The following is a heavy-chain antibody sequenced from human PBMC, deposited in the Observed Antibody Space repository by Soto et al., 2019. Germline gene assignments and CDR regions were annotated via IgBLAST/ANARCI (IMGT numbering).Heavy chain of an antibody. CDR1: GFTFSSYG. V-gene: IGHV3-30*18. CDR2: ISYDGSNK. D-gene: IGHD2-2*03. J-gene: IGHJ4*02. Sequence: RRLSCAASGFTFSSYGMHWVRQAPGKGLEWVAVISYDGSNKYYADSVKGRFTISRDNSKNTLYLQMNSLRAEDTAVYYCAKDWIGSLDYWGQGTLVTVSS. CDR3: AKDWIGSLDY.